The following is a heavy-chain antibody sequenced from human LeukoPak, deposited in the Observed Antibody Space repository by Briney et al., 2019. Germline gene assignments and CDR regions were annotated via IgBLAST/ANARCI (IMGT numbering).Heavy chain of an antibody. CDR3: ASYYYDSSGYV. J-gene: IGHJ4*02. CDR2: IYSGGST. CDR1: GFTVSSNY. Sequence: PGGSLRLSCAASGFTVSSNYMSWVCQAPGKGLEWVSVIYSGGSTYYADSVKGRFTISRDNSKNTLYLQMNSLRAEDTAVYYCASYYYDSSGYVWGQGTLVTVSS. V-gene: IGHV3-53*01. D-gene: IGHD3-22*01.